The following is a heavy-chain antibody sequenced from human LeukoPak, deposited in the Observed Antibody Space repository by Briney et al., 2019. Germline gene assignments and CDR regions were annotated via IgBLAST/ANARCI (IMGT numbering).Heavy chain of an antibody. J-gene: IGHJ2*01. V-gene: IGHV1-69*05. Sequence: SVKVSCKASGGTFSSYAISWVRQAPGQGLVWMGGIIPIFGTANYAQKFQGRVTITTDESTSTAYMELSSLRSEDTAVYYCAGGYCSSTSCHPYWYFDLWGRGTLVTVSS. CDR3: AGGYCSSTSCHPYWYFDL. D-gene: IGHD2-2*03. CDR1: GGTFSSYA. CDR2: IIPIFGTA.